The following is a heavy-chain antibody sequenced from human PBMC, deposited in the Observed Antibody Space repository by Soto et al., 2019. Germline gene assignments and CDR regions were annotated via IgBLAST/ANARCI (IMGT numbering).Heavy chain of an antibody. CDR1: GFTFSSYW. D-gene: IGHD1-7*01. CDR3: ARGARNYYYFDY. J-gene: IGHJ4*02. V-gene: IGHV3-74*01. Sequence: EVQLVESGGGLVQPGRSLRLSCSASGFTFSSYWMHWVRQAPGKGLVWVSRIYTDGSREDYADSVKGRFTISRDNAKNTVYLQVNSLGAEATAVYYCARGARNYYYFDYWGQGTLVTVSS. CDR2: IYTDGSRE.